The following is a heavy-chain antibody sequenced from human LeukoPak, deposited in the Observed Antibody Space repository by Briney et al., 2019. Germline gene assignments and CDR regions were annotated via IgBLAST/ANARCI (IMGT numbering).Heavy chain of an antibody. CDR1: GYSFTNYW. CDR3: ARASWQLIQPYYFDY. D-gene: IGHD6-13*01. V-gene: IGHV5-51*01. CDR2: IFPRDSDT. Sequence: GESLKISCKGSGYSFTNYWIGWVRQMPGKGLEWMGIIFPRDSDTRYSPSFQGQVTISADESISTAYLQWNSLKASDTAMYYCARASWQLIQPYYFDYWGQGTLVTVSS. J-gene: IGHJ4*02.